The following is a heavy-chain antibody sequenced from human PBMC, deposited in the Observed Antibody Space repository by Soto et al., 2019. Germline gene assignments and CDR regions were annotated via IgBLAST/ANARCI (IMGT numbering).Heavy chain of an antibody. Sequence: QVQLVQSGAEVKKPGASVKVSCKASGYTFTSYGISWVRQAPGQGLEWMGWISSYSGNTNYAQKLQGRVTMTTDTSTSTAYMELTSLGSDDTAVYYCVIDPSAYSGGDCYSSPSTPTDYCGQGTLVTVSS. J-gene: IGHJ4*02. CDR1: GYTFTSYG. CDR3: VIDPSAYSGGDCYSSPSTPTDY. V-gene: IGHV1-18*01. D-gene: IGHD2-21*02. CDR2: ISSYSGNT.